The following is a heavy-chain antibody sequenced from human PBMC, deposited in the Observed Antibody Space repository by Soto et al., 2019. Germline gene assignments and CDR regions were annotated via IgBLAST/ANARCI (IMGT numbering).Heavy chain of an antibody. V-gene: IGHV4-31*03. CDR2: IYHSGRT. CDR3: ARWVEVSLDYFDS. CDR1: GGSMSNGYYY. Sequence: SETLSLTCTVSGGSMSNGYYYWSWVRLNPGKGLEWIGHIYHSGRTYYNPSLKSRVGILVDTSKNQFSLNLNSVTAADTAVYYCARWVEVSLDYFDSWGQGTPVTVSS. J-gene: IGHJ4*02. D-gene: IGHD1-20*01.